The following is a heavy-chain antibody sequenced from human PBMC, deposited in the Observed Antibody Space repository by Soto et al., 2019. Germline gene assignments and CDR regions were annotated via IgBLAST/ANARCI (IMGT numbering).Heavy chain of an antibody. CDR3: ATKVEAYRTFREDVFDI. V-gene: IGHV1-69*12. D-gene: IGHD3-16*01. CDR1: GGTFSNHA. J-gene: IGHJ3*02. CDR2: IIPIFTTT. Sequence: QVHLVQSGAEVKKPGSSVKVSCKAPGGTFSNHAINWVRQAPGQGLEWMGRIIPIFTTTNYAQKFQGRVTMPANESTISAYFELSSRKHDDTVVYYCATKVEAYRTFREDVFDIWGQGTLVTVSS.